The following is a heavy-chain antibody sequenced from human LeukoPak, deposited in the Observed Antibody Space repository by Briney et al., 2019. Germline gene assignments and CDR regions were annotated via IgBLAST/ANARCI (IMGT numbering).Heavy chain of an antibody. D-gene: IGHD2/OR15-2a*01. V-gene: IGHV3-15*01. CDR1: GFSFMNAW. CDR3: TTFYHEYSPY. Sequence: GGTLRLSCAASGFSFMNAWMIWVRQAPGKGLEWVGRIKSNADGGTPDYAAPARGRFTISRDDSKNTLYLQMNSLKTEDTAVYYCTTFYHEYSPYWGRGTLVTVSS. J-gene: IGHJ4*02. CDR2: IKSNADGGTP.